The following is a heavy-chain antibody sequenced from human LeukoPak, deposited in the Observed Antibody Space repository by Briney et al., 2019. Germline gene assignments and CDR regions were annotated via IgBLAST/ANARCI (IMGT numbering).Heavy chain of an antibody. V-gene: IGHV1-8*01. CDR3: ARGKSYYDFWSGYFTGSSGYYYYYMDV. J-gene: IGHJ6*03. CDR2: MNPNSGNT. CDR1: GYTFTSYD. Sequence: ASVKVSCKASGYTFTSYDINWVRQATGQGLEWMGWMNPNSGNTGYAQKFQGRVTMTRNTSISIAYMELSSLRSEDTAVYYCARGKSYYDFWSGYFTGSSGYYYYYMDVWGKGTTVTVSS. D-gene: IGHD3-3*01.